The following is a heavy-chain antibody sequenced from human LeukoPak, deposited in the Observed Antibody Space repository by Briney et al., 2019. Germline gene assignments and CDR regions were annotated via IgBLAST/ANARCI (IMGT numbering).Heavy chain of an antibody. CDR1: GGSFSGYY. D-gene: IGHD3-9*01. V-gene: IGHV4-34*01. CDR3: ARQYYDILTGSHNWFDP. J-gene: IGHJ5*02. CDR2: INHSGST. Sequence: SETLSLTCAVYGGSFSGYYWSWIRQPPGKGLEWIGEINHSGSTNYNPSLKSRVTISVDTSKNQFSLKLSSVTAADTAAYYCARQYYDILTGSHNWFDPWGQGTLVTVSS.